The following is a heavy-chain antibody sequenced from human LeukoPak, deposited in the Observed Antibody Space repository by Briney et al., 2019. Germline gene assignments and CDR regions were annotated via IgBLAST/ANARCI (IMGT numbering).Heavy chain of an antibody. CDR2: IGSGGTTI. J-gene: IGHJ5*01. Sequence: GGSLRLYCGASGFTFPHYSMHWVRQAPGKGPEWVSYIGSGGTTIFYADSVKGRFNISRDDAKNSIYLQMNTLRDDDTAVYYCVRDFWSGYFDWFDSWGQGTLVTVSS. CDR1: GFTFPHYS. D-gene: IGHD3-3*01. V-gene: IGHV3-48*02. CDR3: VRDFWSGYFDWFDS.